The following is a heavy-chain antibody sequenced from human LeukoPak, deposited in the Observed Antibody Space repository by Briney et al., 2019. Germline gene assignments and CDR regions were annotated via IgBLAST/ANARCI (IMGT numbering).Heavy chain of an antibody. CDR1: GYTFTSYG. Sequence: ASVKVSCKASGYTFTSYGISWVRQAPGQGLEWMGWISAYNGNTNYAQKLQGRVTMTTDTSTSTAYMELRSLRSDDTAVYYCARVPCSTSCYAPYYYYYYYMDVWGKGTTVTAS. D-gene: IGHD2-2*01. CDR3: ARVPCSTSCYAPYYYYYYYMDV. J-gene: IGHJ6*03. CDR2: ISAYNGNT. V-gene: IGHV1-18*01.